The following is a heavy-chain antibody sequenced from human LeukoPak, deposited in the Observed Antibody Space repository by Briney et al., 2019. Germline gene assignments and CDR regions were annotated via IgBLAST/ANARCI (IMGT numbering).Heavy chain of an antibody. J-gene: IGHJ3*02. V-gene: IGHV4-59*08. D-gene: IGHD1-7*01. CDR3: ATGGTDDAFDI. CDR2: IYNSGTT. Sequence: SETLSLTCTVSGGSINNYYWNWIRQPPGKGLEWIGYIYNSGTTNYNPSLQSRITISVDTSKNQFSLRLSSGTAADTAVYYCATGGTDDAFDIWGQGTMVTVSS. CDR1: GGSINNYY.